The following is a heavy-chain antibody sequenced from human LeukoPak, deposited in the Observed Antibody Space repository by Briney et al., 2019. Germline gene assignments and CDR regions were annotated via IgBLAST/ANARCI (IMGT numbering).Heavy chain of an antibody. J-gene: IGHJ4*02. CDR2: IWYDGSNK. CDR3: ARKQQLVQYVIDY. V-gene: IGHV3-33*01. D-gene: IGHD6-13*01. CDR1: GFTFSSYG. Sequence: GGSLRLSCAASGFTFSSYGMHWVRQAPGKGLEWVGVIWYDGSNKYYADSVKGRFTISRDNSKNTLYLQMNSLRAEDTAVYYCARKQQLVQYVIDYWGQGTLVTVSS.